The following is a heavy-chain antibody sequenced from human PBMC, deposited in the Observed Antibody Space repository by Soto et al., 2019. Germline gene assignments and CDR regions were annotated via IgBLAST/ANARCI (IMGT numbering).Heavy chain of an antibody. CDR3: ARVFYDSGGNYYDY. Sequence: HACAAWGVTISRCAPHYFNQAPGKGLEYVSAITSTGGITYYADSVKGRFTISRDNSKNTLYLQMGSLRAEDMAVYYCARVFYDSGGNYYDYWGQGALVTVSS. CDR2: ITSTGGIT. D-gene: IGHD3-22*01. CDR1: GVTISRCA. J-gene: IGHJ4*02. V-gene: IGHV3-64*02.